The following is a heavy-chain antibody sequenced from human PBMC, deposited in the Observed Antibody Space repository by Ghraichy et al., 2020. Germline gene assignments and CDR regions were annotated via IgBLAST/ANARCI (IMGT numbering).Heavy chain of an antibody. V-gene: IGHV4-39*01. CDR3: ARCALSTYYDSSGYQFDY. CDR1: GGSISSSSYY. J-gene: IGHJ4*02. CDR2: IYYSGST. D-gene: IGHD3-22*01. Sequence: SETLSLTCTVSGGSISSSSYYWGWIRQPPGKGLEWIGSIYYSGSTYYNPSLKSRVTISVDTSKNQFSLKLSSVTAADTAVYYCARCALSTYYDSSGYQFDYWGQGTLVTVSS.